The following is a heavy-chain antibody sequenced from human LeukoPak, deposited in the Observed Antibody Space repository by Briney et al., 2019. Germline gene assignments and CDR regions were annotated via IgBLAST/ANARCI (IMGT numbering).Heavy chain of an antibody. CDR2: ISYDGSNK. V-gene: IGHV3-30*04. CDR1: GFTFSSYA. J-gene: IGHJ6*01. CDR3: ALNPHSDGSGSYVSRPYYYGMDV. D-gene: IGHD3-10*01. Sequence: PGGSLRLSCAASGFTFSSYAMHWVRQAPGKGLERVAVISYDGSNKYYADSVKGLFTISRDNSKNTLYLQMNSLRAEDTAVYYCALNPHSDGSGSYVSRPYYYGMDVCGQGTTVTVSP.